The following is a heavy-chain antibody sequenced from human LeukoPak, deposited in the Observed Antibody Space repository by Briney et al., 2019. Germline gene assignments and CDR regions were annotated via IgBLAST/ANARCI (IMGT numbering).Heavy chain of an antibody. Sequence: PSETLSLTCTVSGGFISSYYWTWICQSPGKGLEWIGYIFYNGGAYYSPSLQSRLTLSVDTSQKQFSLKMTSVTAADTAVYFCARLTCSGSSCSVGGGFDVWGQGTVVTVSS. CDR3: ARLTCSGSSCSVGGGFDV. J-gene: IGHJ3*01. CDR2: IFYNGGA. V-gene: IGHV4-59*06. D-gene: IGHD2-2*01. CDR1: GGFISSYY.